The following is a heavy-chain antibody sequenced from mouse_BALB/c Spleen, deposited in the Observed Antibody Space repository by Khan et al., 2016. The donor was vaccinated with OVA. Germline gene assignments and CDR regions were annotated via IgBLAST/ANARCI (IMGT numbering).Heavy chain of an antibody. CDR1: GYTFTDYY. CDR3: ARMNYFGYTFAY. J-gene: IGHJ3*01. CDR2: ISPGSGDT. V-gene: IGHV1-77*01. Sequence: QVQLQQSGAELARPGASVKLSCKASGYTFTDYYINWVKQRTGQGLEWIGEISPGSGDTYYNEKFKGKATLTADKSSTTAYMQLSSLTSEASAVYFCARMNYFGYTFAYWGQGTLVPVSA. D-gene: IGHD1-2*01.